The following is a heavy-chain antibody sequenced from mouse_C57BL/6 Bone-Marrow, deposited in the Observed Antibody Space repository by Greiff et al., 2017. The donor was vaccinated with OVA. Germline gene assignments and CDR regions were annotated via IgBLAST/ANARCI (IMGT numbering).Heavy chain of an antibody. J-gene: IGHJ3*01. V-gene: IGHV1-59*01. CDR2: IDPSDSYT. D-gene: IGHD2-4*01. CDR1: GYTFTSYW. Sequence: VQLQQSGAELVRPGTSVKLSCKASGYTFTSYWMHWVKQRPGQGLEWIGVIDPSDSYTNYNQKFKGKATLTVDTSSSTAYMQLSSLTSEDSAVYYCAREVGTLYDYYAYWGQGTLVTVSA. CDR3: AREVGTLYDYYAY.